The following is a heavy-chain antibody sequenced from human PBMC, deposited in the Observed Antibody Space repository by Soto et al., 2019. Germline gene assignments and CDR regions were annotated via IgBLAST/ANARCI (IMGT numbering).Heavy chain of an antibody. CDR3: ARAARERFLAWSTRVMNYYYYGMDV. J-gene: IGHJ6*02. D-gene: IGHD3-3*01. CDR1: GGTFSSYA. Sequence: SVKVSCKASGGTFSSYAISWVRQAPGQGLEWMGGIIPIFGTANYAQKFQGRVTITADKSTSTAYMELSSLRSEDAAVYYCARAARERFLAWSTRVMNYYYYGMDVWGQGTTVTVS. V-gene: IGHV1-69*06. CDR2: IIPIFGTA.